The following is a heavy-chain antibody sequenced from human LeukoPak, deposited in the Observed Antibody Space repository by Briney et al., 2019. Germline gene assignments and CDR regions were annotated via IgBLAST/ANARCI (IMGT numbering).Heavy chain of an antibody. Sequence: GGSLRLSCVSSRLTHRSNYMSWLRQAPGKGVDWVSVIYRVNCPYHPDSVKGRFNISRDSSRNTLYLQMNSLRAEDAAVYYCARDRAEGMARIIDAFDIWGQGTMVTVSS. CDR2: IYRVNCP. CDR1: RLTHRSNY. V-gene: IGHV3-66*01. CDR3: ARDRAEGMARIIDAFDI. J-gene: IGHJ3*02. D-gene: IGHD5-24*01.